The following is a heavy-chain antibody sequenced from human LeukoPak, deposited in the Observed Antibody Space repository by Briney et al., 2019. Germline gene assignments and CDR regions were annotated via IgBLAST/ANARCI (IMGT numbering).Heavy chain of an antibody. CDR1: GGSISSSSYY. Sequence: PSETLSLTCTVSGGSISSSSYYWGWIRQPPGKGLEWIGSIYYSGSTNYNPSLKSRVTISVDTSKNQFSLKLSSVTAADTAVYYCARDLRPTGYYDWYFDLWGRGTLVTVSS. D-gene: IGHD3-9*01. CDR3: ARDLRPTGYYDWYFDL. J-gene: IGHJ2*01. V-gene: IGHV4-39*07. CDR2: IYYSGST.